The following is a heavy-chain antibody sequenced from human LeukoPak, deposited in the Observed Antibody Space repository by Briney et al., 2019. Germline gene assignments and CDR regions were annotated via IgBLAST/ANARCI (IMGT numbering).Heavy chain of an antibody. J-gene: IGHJ3*02. V-gene: IGHV4-39*07. CDR1: GGSISSSSYY. CDR2: IYYSGST. Sequence: PSETLSLTCTVSGGSISSSSYYWGWIRQPPGKGLEWIGSIYYSGSTNYNPSLKSRVTISVDTPENQFSLKLRSVTAADTAVYYCARGSIAARNDAFDIWGQGTMVTVSS. D-gene: IGHD6-6*01. CDR3: ARGSIAARNDAFDI.